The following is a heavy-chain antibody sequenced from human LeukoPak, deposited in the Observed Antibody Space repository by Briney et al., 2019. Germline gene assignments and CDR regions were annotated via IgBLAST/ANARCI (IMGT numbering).Heavy chain of an antibody. V-gene: IGHV4-34*01. CDR3: ARGEMTY. J-gene: IGHJ4*02. CDR1: GGSFSGYY. Sequence: SETLSLTCAVYGGSFSGYYWSWIRQPPGKGLEWIGEINQSGSTNYNPSLKSRVTISVDTSKNQFSLKLSSVTAANTAVYYCARGEMTYWGQGTLVTVSS. CDR2: INQSGST.